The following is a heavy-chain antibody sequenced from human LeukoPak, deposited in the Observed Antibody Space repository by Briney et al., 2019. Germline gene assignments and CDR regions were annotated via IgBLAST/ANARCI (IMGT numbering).Heavy chain of an antibody. V-gene: IGHV3-9*01. CDR1: GFTFDDYA. D-gene: IGHD3-10*01. CDR3: AKDAGVLWFGELLVFGAFDI. Sequence: GGSLRLSCAASGFTFDDYAMHWVRQAPGKGLEWVSGISWNSGSIGYADSVKGRFTISRDNAKNSLYLQMNSLRAEDTALYYCAKDAGVLWFGELLVFGAFDIWGQGTMVTVSS. CDR2: ISWNSGSI. J-gene: IGHJ3*02.